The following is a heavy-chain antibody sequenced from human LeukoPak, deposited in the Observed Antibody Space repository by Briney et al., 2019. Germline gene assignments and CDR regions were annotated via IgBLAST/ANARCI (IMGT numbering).Heavy chain of an antibody. CDR2: ISAYNGNT. CDR3: ATETRYCSGGSCFYPYYYYMDV. Sequence: ASVKVSCKASGYTFTSYGISWVRQAPGQGLEWMGWISAYNGNTNYAQKLQGRVTMTTDTSTSTAYMELSSLRSEDTAVYYCATETRYCSGGSCFYPYYYYMDVWGKGTTVTVSS. D-gene: IGHD2-15*01. J-gene: IGHJ6*03. V-gene: IGHV1-18*01. CDR1: GYTFTSYG.